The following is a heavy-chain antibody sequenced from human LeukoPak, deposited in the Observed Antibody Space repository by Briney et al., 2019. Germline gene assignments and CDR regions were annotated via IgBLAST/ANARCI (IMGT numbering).Heavy chain of an antibody. Sequence: GEPLKISCKGSGYSFTNYWIGWVRQLPGKGLEWMGIIYTGDSDTIYSPSFQGQVTISADKSISTACLQWSSLKASDTAMYYCATPGGYCGGDCYYDAFDIWGQGTMVTVSS. J-gene: IGHJ3*02. V-gene: IGHV5-51*03. D-gene: IGHD2-21*02. CDR1: GYSFTNYW. CDR2: IYTGDSDT. CDR3: ATPGGYCGGDCYYDAFDI.